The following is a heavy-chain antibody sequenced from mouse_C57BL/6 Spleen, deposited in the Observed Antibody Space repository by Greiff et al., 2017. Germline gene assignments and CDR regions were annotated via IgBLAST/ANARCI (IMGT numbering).Heavy chain of an antibody. D-gene: IGHD3-2*02. CDR1: GYTFTDYE. CDR2: IDPETGGT. J-gene: IGHJ4*01. V-gene: IGHV1-15*01. CDR3: TRDSSGYRNYYAMDY. Sequence: QVQLKESGAELVRPGASVTLSCKASGYTFTDYEMHWVKQTPVHGLEWIGAIDPETGGTAYNQKFKGKAILTADKSSSTAYMELRSLTSEDSAVYYCTRDSSGYRNYYAMDYWGQGTSVTVSS.